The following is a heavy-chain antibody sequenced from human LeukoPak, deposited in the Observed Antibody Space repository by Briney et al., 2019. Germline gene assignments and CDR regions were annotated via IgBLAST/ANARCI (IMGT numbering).Heavy chain of an antibody. CDR2: ISGSGGST. V-gene: IGHV3-23*01. J-gene: IGHJ4*02. CDR1: GFTFSSYA. D-gene: IGHD2-15*01. CDR3: AKTPPGMAGYCSGGSCYSVYHFFFDY. Sequence: GGSLRLPCAASGFTFSSYAMSWVRQAPGKGLEWVSAISGSGGSTYYADSVKGRFTISRDNSKNTLYLQMNSLRAEDTAVYYCAKTPPGMAGYCSGGSCYSVYHFFFDYWGQGTLVTVSS.